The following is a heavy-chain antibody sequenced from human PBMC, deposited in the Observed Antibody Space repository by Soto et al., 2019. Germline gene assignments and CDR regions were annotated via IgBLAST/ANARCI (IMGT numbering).Heavy chain of an antibody. CDR1: GFNLSHPW. J-gene: IGHJ4*02. CDR2: IKSKIDGGTA. CDR3: TAGIYYDLLTGHHNVAY. D-gene: IGHD3-9*01. Sequence: EVLLVESGGGLGKPGGSLRLSCAASGFNLSHPWMTWVRQAAGKGLEWVGHIKSKIDGGTADYAAPVKGRFTISRDGSKNMVYLQMNSLKTEDTAVYYCTAGIYYDLLTGHHNVAYWGQGTLVTVSS. V-gene: IGHV3-15*01.